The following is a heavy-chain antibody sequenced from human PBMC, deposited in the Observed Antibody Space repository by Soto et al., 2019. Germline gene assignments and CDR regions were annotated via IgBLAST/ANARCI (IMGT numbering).Heavy chain of an antibody. CDR3: AHRRAYCSGGTCYSGQFFDY. D-gene: IGHD2-15*01. Sequence: QITLKESGPPLVKPTQALTLTCTFSGFSLSTSGVGVGWIRQPPGKALEWMSLIYWNDDKRYSPSLKGRLNITKDASKSQVVLRMTNMDPADTATYYCAHRRAYCSGGTCYSGQFFDYWGQGSVVTVSS. CDR2: IYWNDDK. CDR1: GFSLSTSGVG. J-gene: IGHJ4*02. V-gene: IGHV2-5*01.